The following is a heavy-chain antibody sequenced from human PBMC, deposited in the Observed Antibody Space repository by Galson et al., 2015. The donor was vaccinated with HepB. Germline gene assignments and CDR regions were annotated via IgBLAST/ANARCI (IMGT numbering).Heavy chain of an antibody. Sequence: SVKVSCKASGGTFSSYAISWVRQAPGQGLEWMGGIIPIFGTANYAQKFQGRVTITADESTSTAYMELSSLRSEDTAVYYCASMSRRDGYNYWYFDLWGRGTLVTVSS. V-gene: IGHV1-69*13. J-gene: IGHJ2*01. CDR1: GGTFSSYA. CDR3: ASMSRRDGYNYWYFDL. D-gene: IGHD5-24*01. CDR2: IIPIFGTA.